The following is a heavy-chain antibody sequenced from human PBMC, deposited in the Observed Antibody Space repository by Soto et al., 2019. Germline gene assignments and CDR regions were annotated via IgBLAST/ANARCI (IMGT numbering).Heavy chain of an antibody. CDR2: IRSKANNYAT. Sequence: EVQLVESGGGLVQPGGSLKLSCVASGFTFSGSAMHWVRQASGKGLEWIGRIRSKANNYATTYAAPVKGRFTVSRDDSKSTAYLQKNSLTTEDTAVYYCTTFDGGKFWGQGTLVTVSS. CDR1: GFTFSGSA. V-gene: IGHV3-73*01. J-gene: IGHJ4*02. D-gene: IGHD3-16*01. CDR3: TTFDGGKF.